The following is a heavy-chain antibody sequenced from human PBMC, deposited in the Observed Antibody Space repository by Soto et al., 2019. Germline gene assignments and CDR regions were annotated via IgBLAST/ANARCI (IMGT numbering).Heavy chain of an antibody. CDR2: INSDGSDS. Sequence: PAWSLRIACAASGVTVRNFWMDWVRQDPGKGLVWVSHINSDGSDSTHADSVKGRFTISRDNAKNTLYLQMNSLRAEDTAVYFCLRADPGLGMDYWGLGTLVTVSS. J-gene: IGHJ4*02. D-gene: IGHD1-26*01. CDR3: LRADPGLGMDY. CDR1: GVTVRNFW. V-gene: IGHV3-74*01.